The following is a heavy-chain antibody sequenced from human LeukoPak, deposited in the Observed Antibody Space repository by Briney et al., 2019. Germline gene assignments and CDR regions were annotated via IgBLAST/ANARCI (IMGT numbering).Heavy chain of an antibody. V-gene: IGHV4-59*08. CDR2: IYYSGST. Sequence: SETLSLTCTVSGGSIRSYFWSWIRQPPGKGLEWIGYIYYSGSTNYNPSLKSRVTMSVDTSKNQFSLKLSSVTAADTAVYYCARIDRAVAGTIDYWGQGTLVTVSS. CDR3: ARIDRAVAGTIDY. D-gene: IGHD6-19*01. CDR1: GGSIRSYF. J-gene: IGHJ4*02.